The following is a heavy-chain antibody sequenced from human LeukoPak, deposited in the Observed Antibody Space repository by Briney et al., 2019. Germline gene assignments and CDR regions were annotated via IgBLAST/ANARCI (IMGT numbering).Heavy chain of an antibody. Sequence: ASVKVSCKASGYTFTSYDINWVRQATGQGLEWMGWMNPNSGNTGYAQKFQGRVTMTRNTSISTAYMERSSLRSEDTAVYYCARGKSDCTNGVCYRDYYYYYMDVWGKGTTVTVSS. J-gene: IGHJ6*03. CDR3: ARGKSDCTNGVCYRDYYYYYMDV. D-gene: IGHD2-8*01. CDR1: GYTFTSYD. V-gene: IGHV1-8*01. CDR2: MNPNSGNT.